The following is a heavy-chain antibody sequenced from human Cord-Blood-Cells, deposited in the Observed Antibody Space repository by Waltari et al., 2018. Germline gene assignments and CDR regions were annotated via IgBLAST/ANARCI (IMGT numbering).Heavy chain of an antibody. V-gene: IGHV4-4*07. J-gene: IGHJ5*02. D-gene: IGHD2-15*01. CDR3: ARDTAYCSGGSCYRNWFDP. CDR1: GGSISSYY. Sequence: QVQLQESGPGLVKPSETLSLTCTVSGGSISSYYWSCIRLPAGKGLEWIGRIYTSGSTNYNPSLKSRVTMSVDTSKNQFSLKLSSVTAADTAVYYCARDTAYCSGGSCYRNWFDPWGQGTLVTVSS. CDR2: IYTSGST.